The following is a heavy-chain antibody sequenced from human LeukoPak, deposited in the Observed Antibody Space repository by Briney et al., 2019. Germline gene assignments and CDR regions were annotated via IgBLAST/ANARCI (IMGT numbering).Heavy chain of an antibody. CDR2: IGGSGGST. D-gene: IGHD2-2*01. V-gene: IGHV3-23*01. CDR1: GFTFSSYA. CDR3: AKTSGVVPAARDFDY. Sequence: GGSLRLSCAASGFTFSSYAMSWVRQAPGKGLEWVSAIGGSGGSTYYADSVKGRFTISRDNSKNTLYLQMNSLRAEDTAVYYCAKTSGVVPAARDFDYWGQGTLVTVSS. J-gene: IGHJ4*02.